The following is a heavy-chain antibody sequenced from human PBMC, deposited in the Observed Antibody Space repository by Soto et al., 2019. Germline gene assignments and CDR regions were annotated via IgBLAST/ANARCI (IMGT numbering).Heavy chain of an antibody. CDR3: TRGGTVTTRYYNPMDV. CDR1: GFTFSDHY. J-gene: IGHJ6*02. V-gene: IGHV3-72*01. CDR2: TRNKANSYTT. D-gene: IGHD4-17*01. Sequence: EVQLVESGGGLVQPGGSLRLSCAASGFTFSDHYMDWVRQAPGKGLEWVGRTRNKANSYTTEYAASVKGRFSISRDDSEXXLYLQMNSLKTEDTAVYYCTRGGTVTTRYYNPMDVWGQGTTVTVSS.